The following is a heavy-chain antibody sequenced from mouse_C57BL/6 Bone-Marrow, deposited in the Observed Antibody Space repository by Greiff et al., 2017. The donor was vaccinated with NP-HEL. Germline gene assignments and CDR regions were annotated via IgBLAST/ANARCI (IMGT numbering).Heavy chain of an antibody. D-gene: IGHD1-1*01. CDR3: ARKEKITTVVGYAMDY. CDR1: GFSLTSYG. V-gene: IGHV2-2*01. CDR2: IWSGGST. Sequence: QVQLQQSGPGLVQPSQSLSITCTVSGFSLTSYGVHWVRQSPGKGLEWLGVIWSGGSTDYNAAFISRLSISKDNSKSQVFFKMNSLQADDTAIYYCARKEKITTVVGYAMDYWGQGTSVTVSS. J-gene: IGHJ4*01.